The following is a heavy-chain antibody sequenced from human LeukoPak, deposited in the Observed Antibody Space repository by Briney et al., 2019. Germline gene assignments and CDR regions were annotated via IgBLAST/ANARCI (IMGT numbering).Heavy chain of an antibody. D-gene: IGHD1-7*01. J-gene: IGHJ5*02. CDR1: GFYFNDYY. CDR3: ARGWGGDGIRRVELDL. CDR2: IGTVADT. V-gene: IGHV3-13*01. Sequence: PGGCLRLSCAASGFYFNDYYMHWVRQAAGKRLEWVSGIGTVADTFYPDSVTGRFTISRENAKNSLYLQMNTLRPRATAIYYFARGWGGDGIRRVELDLGGQGILVTVSS.